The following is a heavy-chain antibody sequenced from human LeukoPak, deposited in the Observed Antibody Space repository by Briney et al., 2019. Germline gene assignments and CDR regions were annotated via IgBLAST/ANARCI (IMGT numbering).Heavy chain of an antibody. CDR1: GGSFSGYY. Sequence: PSETLSLTCAVYGGSFSGYYWSWIRQPPGKGLEWIGEINHSGSTNYNPSLKSRVTISVDTSKNQFSLKLSSVTAADTAVYYCARNGYSSDWYPCWFDPWGQGTLVTVSS. V-gene: IGHV4-34*01. J-gene: IGHJ5*02. CDR2: INHSGST. CDR3: ARNGYSSDWYPCWFDP. D-gene: IGHD6-19*01.